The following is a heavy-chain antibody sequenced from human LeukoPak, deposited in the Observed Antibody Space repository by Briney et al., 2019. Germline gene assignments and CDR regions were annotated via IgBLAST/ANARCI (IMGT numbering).Heavy chain of an antibody. CDR2: ISAYNGNA. J-gene: IGHJ4*02. Sequence: ASVKVSCKASGYTFTSYGISWVRQAPGQGLEWMGWISAYNGNANYAQKLQGRVTMTTDTSTSTAYMELRSLRSDDTAVYYCARGGYCSGGSCYGYFDYWGQGTLVTVSS. D-gene: IGHD2-15*01. CDR3: ARGGYCSGGSCYGYFDY. V-gene: IGHV1-18*01. CDR1: GYTFTSYG.